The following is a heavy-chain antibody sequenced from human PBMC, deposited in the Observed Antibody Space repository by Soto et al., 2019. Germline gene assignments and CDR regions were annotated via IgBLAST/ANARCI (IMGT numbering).Heavy chain of an antibody. J-gene: IGHJ4*02. CDR1: GYTITGYY. D-gene: IGHD3-10*01. Sequence: QVQLVQSGAEVKKPGASVKVSCKASGYTITGYYMHWVRQAPGQGLEWMGWINPNSGGTNYAQKFQGRVTMTRDTSISTAYMELSRLRSDDTAVYYCARDYYRSGSYLPFDYWGQGTLVTVSS. CDR3: ARDYYRSGSYLPFDY. CDR2: INPNSGGT. V-gene: IGHV1-2*02.